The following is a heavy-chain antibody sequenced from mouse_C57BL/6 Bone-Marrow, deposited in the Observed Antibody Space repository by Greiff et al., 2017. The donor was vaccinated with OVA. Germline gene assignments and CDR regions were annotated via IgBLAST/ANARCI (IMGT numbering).Heavy chain of an antibody. V-gene: IGHV1-81*01. J-gene: IGHJ1*03. Sequence: VKLMESGAELARPGASVKLSCKASGYTFTSYGISWVKQRTGQGLEWIGEIYPRSGNTYYNEKFKGKATLTADKASSTAYMELRSLTSEDSAVYFCARQDYYGSSYRYFDVWGTGTTVTVSS. CDR1: GYTFTSYG. D-gene: IGHD1-1*01. CDR3: ARQDYYGSSYRYFDV. CDR2: IYPRSGNT.